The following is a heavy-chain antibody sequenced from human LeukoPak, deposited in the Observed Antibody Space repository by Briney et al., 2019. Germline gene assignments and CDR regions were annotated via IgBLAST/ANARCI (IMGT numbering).Heavy chain of an antibody. CDR2: ISSSGSTI. J-gene: IGHJ4*02. D-gene: IGHD1-14*01. CDR3: ARDVSSGTGGCFDY. Sequence: GGSLRLSCAASGFTFSSYEMNWVRQAPGKGLEWVSYISSSGSTIYYADSVKGRFTISRDNAKNSLYLQMNSLRAEDTAVYYCARDVSSGTGGCFDYWGQGTLVTVSS. CDR1: GFTFSSYE. V-gene: IGHV3-48*03.